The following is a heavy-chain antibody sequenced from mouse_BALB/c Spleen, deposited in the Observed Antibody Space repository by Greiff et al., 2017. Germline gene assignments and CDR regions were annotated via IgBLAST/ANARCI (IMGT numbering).Heavy chain of an antibody. J-gene: IGHJ2*01. CDR1: GYTFSSYW. D-gene: IGHD1-1*01. CDR3: ARKETTVVATDY. Sequence: VQLQQSGAELMKPGASVKISCKATGYTFSSYWIEWVKQRPGHGLEWIGEILPGSGSTNYNEKFKGKATFTADTSSNTAYMQLSSLTSEHSAVYYCARKETTVVATDYWGQGTTLTVSS. V-gene: IGHV1-9*01. CDR2: ILPGSGST.